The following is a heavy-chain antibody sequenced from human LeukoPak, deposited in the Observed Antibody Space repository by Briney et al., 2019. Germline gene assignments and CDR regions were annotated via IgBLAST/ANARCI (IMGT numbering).Heavy chain of an antibody. CDR2: IYSGGST. J-gene: IGHJ4*02. D-gene: IGHD3-22*01. CDR1: GFTVSSNY. V-gene: IGHV3-66*01. Sequence: GGSLRLSCAASGFTVSSNYMGWVRQAPGKGLEWVSVIYSGGSTYYADSVKGRFTISRDNSKNTLYLRMNSLRAEDTAVYYCARGYYYDSSGYYYFDYWGQGTLVTVSS. CDR3: ARGYYYDSSGYYYFDY.